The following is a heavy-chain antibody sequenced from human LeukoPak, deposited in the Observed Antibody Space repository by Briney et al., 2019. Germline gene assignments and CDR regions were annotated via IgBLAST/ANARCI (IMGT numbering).Heavy chain of an antibody. D-gene: IGHD3-10*01. V-gene: IGHV1-24*01. CDR1: GYTLTELS. CDR3: ATDPITMVRGVIIEGFDP. J-gene: IGHJ5*02. Sequence: GASVTVSCKVSGYTLTELSMHWVRQAPGKGLEWMGGFDPEDGETIYAQTFQGRVTMTEDTSTDTAYMELSSLRSEDTAVYYCATDPITMVRGVIIEGFDPWGQGTLVTVSS. CDR2: FDPEDGET.